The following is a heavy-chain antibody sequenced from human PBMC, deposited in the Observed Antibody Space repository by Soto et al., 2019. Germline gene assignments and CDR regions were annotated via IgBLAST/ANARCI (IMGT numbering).Heavy chain of an antibody. CDR1: GGSISSSSYY. V-gene: IGHV4-39*01. CDR3: ARHSRPPLGDCSGGSCYSGKHYYYYYGMDV. Sequence: PSETLSLTCTVSGGSISSSSYYRVWIRQPPGKGLEWIGSIYYSGSTYYNPSLKSRVTISVDTSKNQFSLKLSSVTAADPAGYYCARHSRPPLGDCSGGSCYSGKHYYYYYGMDVWGQGTTVTVSS. CDR2: IYYSGST. D-gene: IGHD2-15*01. J-gene: IGHJ6*02.